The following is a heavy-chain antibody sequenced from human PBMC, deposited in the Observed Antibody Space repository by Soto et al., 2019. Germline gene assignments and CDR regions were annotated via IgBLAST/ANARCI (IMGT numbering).Heavy chain of an antibody. D-gene: IGHD4-17*01. CDR3: ARYGDYEDYYYYGMDV. CDR1: GDSVSSNSAA. J-gene: IGHJ6*02. V-gene: IGHV6-1*01. Sequence: PSQTLSLTCAISGDSVSSNSAAWNWIRQSPSRGLEGLGRTYYRSKWYNDYAVSVKSRITINQPTSKNQFSLQLNSVTPEDTAVHYCARYGDYEDYYYYGMDVWGQGTPVTVSS. CDR2: TYYRSKWYN.